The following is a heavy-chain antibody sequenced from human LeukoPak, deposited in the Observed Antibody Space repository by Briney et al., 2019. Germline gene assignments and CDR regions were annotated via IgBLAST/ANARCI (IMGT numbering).Heavy chain of an antibody. D-gene: IGHD1-26*01. J-gene: IGHJ4*02. CDR3: ARDHHAPPSGSYSYY. CDR2: ISAYNGNT. V-gene: IGHV1-18*04. CDR1: GYTFTGYS. Sequence: ASVKVSCKASGYTFTGYSIHWVRQAPGQGLEWMGWISAYNGNTNYAQKFQGRVTITADASTSTAYMELSSLRSEDTAVYYCARDHHAPPSGSYSYYWGQGTLVTVSS.